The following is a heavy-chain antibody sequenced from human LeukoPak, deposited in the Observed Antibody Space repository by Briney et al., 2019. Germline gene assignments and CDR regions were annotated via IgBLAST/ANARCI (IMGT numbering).Heavy chain of an antibody. Sequence: SETPSLTCTVSGGSIGTYYWSWVRQSPGTGLEWIGYIYVTGTRYNPYLQSRVTISVDRSRNQFFLKMTSVTAADTAVYYCARHIGGGIEDMDVWGRGTKVTVSS. J-gene: IGHJ6*03. D-gene: IGHD3-16*02. CDR1: GGSIGTYY. CDR2: IYVTGT. V-gene: IGHV4-59*08. CDR3: ARHIGGGIEDMDV.